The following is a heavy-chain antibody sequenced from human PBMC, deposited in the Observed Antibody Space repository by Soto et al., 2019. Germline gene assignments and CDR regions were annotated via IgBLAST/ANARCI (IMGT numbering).Heavy chain of an antibody. CDR3: ARDTNGLHY. Sequence: PGGSLRLSCAASGFTFSDYDMSWIRQAPGKGLEWVSCITGSGSTIYYADSVKGRFTISRDNAKNSLFLQMNSLRVEDTAVYYCARDTNGLHYWGQGTLVTVSS. V-gene: IGHV3-11*01. J-gene: IGHJ4*02. CDR1: GFTFSDYD. D-gene: IGHD2-8*01. CDR2: ITGSGSTI.